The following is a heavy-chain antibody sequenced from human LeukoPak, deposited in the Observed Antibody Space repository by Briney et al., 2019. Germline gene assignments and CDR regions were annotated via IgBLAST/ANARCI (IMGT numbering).Heavy chain of an antibody. CDR3: ANGNTYYDFWSGYAAFDI. J-gene: IGHJ3*02. CDR2: ICGSGDST. V-gene: IGHV3-23*01. D-gene: IGHD3-3*01. CDR1: GFTFSSYV. Sequence: GGSLRLSCAASGFTFSSYVMHWVRQAPGKGLEWVSVICGSGDSTYYADSVKGRFTISRDNPKNPLYLQMNSLRAEDTAVYYCANGNTYYDFWSGYAAFDIWGQGTMVTVSS.